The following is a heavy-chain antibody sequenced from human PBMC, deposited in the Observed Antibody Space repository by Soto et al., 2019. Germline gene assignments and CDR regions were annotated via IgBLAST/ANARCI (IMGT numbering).Heavy chain of an antibody. CDR2: IYHSGIT. V-gene: IGHV4-30-2*01. Sequence: SETLSLTCAVSGGSISSGGYSWSWIRQPPGKGLEWIGYIYHSGITYYNPSLKSRVTISVDTSKNQFSLKLNSVTAADTAVYYCARDLWGYCGTDCYPLDVWGQGTTVTVSS. CDR1: GGSISSGGYS. CDR3: ARDLWGYCGTDCYPLDV. J-gene: IGHJ6*02. D-gene: IGHD2-21*02.